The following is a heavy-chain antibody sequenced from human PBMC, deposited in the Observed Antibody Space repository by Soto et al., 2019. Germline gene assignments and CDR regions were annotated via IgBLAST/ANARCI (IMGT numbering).Heavy chain of an antibody. V-gene: IGHV4-30-2*01. D-gene: IGHD1-26*01. CDR3: ASSASGSYYGGYFQH. Sequence: SETLSLTCAVSGGSISSGGYSWSWIRQPPGKGLEWIGYIYHSGSTYYNPSLKSRVTISVDRSKNQFSLKLSSVTAADTAVYSCASSASGSYYGGYFQHWGQGTLVTVSS. CDR2: IYHSGST. CDR1: GGSISSGGYS. J-gene: IGHJ1*01.